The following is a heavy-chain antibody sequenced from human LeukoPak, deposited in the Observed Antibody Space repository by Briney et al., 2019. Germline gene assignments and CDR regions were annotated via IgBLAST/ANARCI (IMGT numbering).Heavy chain of an antibody. D-gene: IGHD6-6*01. Sequence: GGSVTLSCTASRFPFSSYWMIWLRQSPGRGREWVANIKQVGSEKYYVDSVKGRFTISRDNAKNSLYLQMNSLRAEDTAVYYCARGSIAALPDYYYMDVWGKGTTVTVSS. CDR3: ARGSIAALPDYYYMDV. CDR1: RFPFSSYW. V-gene: IGHV3-7*01. CDR2: IKQVGSEK. J-gene: IGHJ6*03.